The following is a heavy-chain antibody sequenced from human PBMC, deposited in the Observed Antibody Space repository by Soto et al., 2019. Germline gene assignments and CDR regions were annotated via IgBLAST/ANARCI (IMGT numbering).Heavy chain of an antibody. CDR1: GGSFSGYY. V-gene: IGHV4-34*01. CDR2: INHSGST. CDR3: ARGYTMVRGVKNYNWFDP. Sequence: QVQLQQWGAGLLKPSETLSLTCAVYGGSFSGYYWSWIRQPPGKGLEWIGEINHSGSTNYNPSLKRRVTISVDTSKNQFSLKLSSVTAADTAVYYCARGYTMVRGVKNYNWFDPWGQGTLVTVSS. J-gene: IGHJ5*02. D-gene: IGHD3-10*01.